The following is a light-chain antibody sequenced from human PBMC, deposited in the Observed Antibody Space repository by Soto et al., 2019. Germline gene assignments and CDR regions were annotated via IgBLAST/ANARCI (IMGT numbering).Light chain of an antibody. Sequence: DIQMTQSPSALSASVGDRVTITCQASQDISKYLSWYQVKVGKAPKLLIYDASNVETGVPSRFSGSGYGTHFTFTISSLQPEDLATYYCQQYDDLPWTFGQGTKVDIK. CDR2: DAS. V-gene: IGKV1-33*01. CDR1: QDISKY. J-gene: IGKJ1*01. CDR3: QQYDDLPWT.